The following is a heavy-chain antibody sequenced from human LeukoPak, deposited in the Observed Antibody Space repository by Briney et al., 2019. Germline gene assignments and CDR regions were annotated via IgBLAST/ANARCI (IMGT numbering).Heavy chain of an antibody. Sequence: PGGSLRLSCAASGFTFSSYSMNWVRQAPGKGLECVSTIFKTGSTTYYADSVRGRFTISRDNSKNTLYLQMNSLRGEDTAVYYCAKDPVRCNYVGCYYYGMDVWGQGTTVTVSS. CDR3: AKDPVRCNYVGCYYYGMDV. D-gene: IGHD4-11*01. CDR1: GFTFSSYS. V-gene: IGHV3-23*05. J-gene: IGHJ6*02. CDR2: IFKTGSTT.